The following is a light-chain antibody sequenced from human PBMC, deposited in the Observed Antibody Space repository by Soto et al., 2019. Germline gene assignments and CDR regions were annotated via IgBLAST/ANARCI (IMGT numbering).Light chain of an antibody. CDR1: QSVSNNY. V-gene: IGKV3-20*01. CDR3: QQYGSSGT. J-gene: IGKJ1*01. Sequence: EIVFTQSPGTLSLSPRERATLSCRASQSVSNNYLAWYQQKPGQAPTLLIYGASNRATGIPDRFSGSGSGTDFTLTISRLEPEDFAVYYCQQYGSSGTFGQGTKVDIK. CDR2: GAS.